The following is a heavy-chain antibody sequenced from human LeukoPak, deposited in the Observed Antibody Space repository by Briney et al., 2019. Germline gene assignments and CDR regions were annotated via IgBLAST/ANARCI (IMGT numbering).Heavy chain of an antibody. CDR2: INPNSGGT. D-gene: IGHD6-19*01. Sequence: ASVKVSCKASGYTFTGYYMHWVRQAPGQGLEWMGRINPNSGGTNYAQKFQGRVTMTRDTSISTAYMELSRLRSDDTAVYYCAREGTNGYSGGWPTYWGQGTLVTVSS. CDR3: AREGTNGYSGGWPTY. V-gene: IGHV1-2*06. CDR1: GYTFTGYY. J-gene: IGHJ4*02.